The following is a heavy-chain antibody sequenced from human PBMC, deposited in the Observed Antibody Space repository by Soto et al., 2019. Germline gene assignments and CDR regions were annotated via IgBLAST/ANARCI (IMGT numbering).Heavy chain of an antibody. J-gene: IGHJ6*02. D-gene: IGHD3-22*01. Sequence: GSLRLSCAASGFTFSSYAMSWVRQAPGKGLEWVSAISGSGGSTYYADSVKGRFTISRDNSKNTLYLQMNSLRAEDTAVYYCAKDYYYDSSGYNRGYYYYGMDVWGQGTTVTVSS. CDR1: GFTFSSYA. V-gene: IGHV3-23*01. CDR3: AKDYYYDSSGYNRGYYYYGMDV. CDR2: ISGSGGST.